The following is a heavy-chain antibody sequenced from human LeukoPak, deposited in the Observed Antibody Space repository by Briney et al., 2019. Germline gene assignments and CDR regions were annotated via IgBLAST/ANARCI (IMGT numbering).Heavy chain of an antibody. V-gene: IGHV4-34*01. CDR2: INHSGST. Sequence: GSLRLSCSASGFTFSSYAMTWIRQPPGKGLEWIGEINHSGSTNYNPSLKSRVTISVDTSKNQFSLKLSSVTAADTAVYYCARGESDYDFWSGYSHDAFDIWGQGTMVTVSS. CDR3: ARGESDYDFWSGYSHDAFDI. J-gene: IGHJ3*02. D-gene: IGHD3-3*01. CDR1: GFTFSSYA.